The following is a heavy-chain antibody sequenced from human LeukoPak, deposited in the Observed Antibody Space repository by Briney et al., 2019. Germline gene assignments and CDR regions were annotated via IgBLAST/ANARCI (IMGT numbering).Heavy chain of an antibody. Sequence: SETLSLTCTVSGGSISSSSYYWGWIRQPPGKGLEWIGSIYYRGSTYYNPSLKSRVTISVDTSKNQFSLKLSSVTAADTAVYYCARDRVPLAAAGRGADYYYYMDVWGKGTTVTVSS. D-gene: IGHD6-13*01. CDR2: IYYRGST. CDR1: GGSISSSSYY. CDR3: ARDRVPLAAAGRGADYYYYMDV. V-gene: IGHV4-39*07. J-gene: IGHJ6*03.